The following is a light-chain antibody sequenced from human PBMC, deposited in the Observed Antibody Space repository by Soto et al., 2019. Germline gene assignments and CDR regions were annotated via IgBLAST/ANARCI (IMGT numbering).Light chain of an antibody. CDR2: GAS. J-gene: IGKJ4*01. CDR3: QQYNNWLPLT. CDR1: QSVSSN. V-gene: IGKV3D-15*01. Sequence: EIMMTQSPATLSVSPGERATLSCRASQSVSSNLAWYQQKPGQAPRLLIYGASTRATGIPARFSGSGSGTEFTLTISSLQSEDFAVYYCQQYNNWLPLTFGGGTKVEIK.